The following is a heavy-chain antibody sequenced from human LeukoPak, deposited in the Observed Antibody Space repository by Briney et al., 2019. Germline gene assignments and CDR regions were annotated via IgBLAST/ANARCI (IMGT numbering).Heavy chain of an antibody. Sequence: ASVKVSCKASGGTLSSYAISWVRQAPGQGLEWMGGIIPIFGTANYAQKFQGRVTITADKSTSTAYMELSSLRSEDTAVYYCARDRDGVVTFPWGQGTLVTVSS. D-gene: IGHD3-3*01. CDR3: ARDRDGVVTFP. J-gene: IGHJ5*02. CDR2: IIPIFGTA. CDR1: GGTLSSYA. V-gene: IGHV1-69*06.